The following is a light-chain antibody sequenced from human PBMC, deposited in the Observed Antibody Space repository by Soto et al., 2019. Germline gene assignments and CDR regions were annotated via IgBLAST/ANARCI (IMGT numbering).Light chain of an antibody. CDR1: QSISSY. J-gene: IGKJ1*01. CDR3: QQSYSTPT. CDR2: AAS. Sequence: DFQMTQSPSPLSASVGDRVTITCRASQSISSYLNWYQQKPGKAPKLLIYAASSLQSGVPSRFSGSGSGTDFTLTISSLQPEDFATYYCQQSYSTPTFGQGTKVEIK. V-gene: IGKV1-39*01.